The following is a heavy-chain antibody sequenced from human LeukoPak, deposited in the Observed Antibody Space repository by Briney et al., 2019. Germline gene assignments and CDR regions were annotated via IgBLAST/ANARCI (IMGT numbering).Heavy chain of an antibody. D-gene: IGHD3-16*01. J-gene: IGHJ4*02. Sequence: PGGSLRLSCAASGFTVRSYAMGWVRQAPGKGLEWVSAIGGGGTLYYADSVKGRFSISRDISKNTLLLQMNSLRAEDTAVYYCARRRYDWGGDFANWGQGTLVTVSS. CDR1: GFTVRSYA. CDR2: IGGGGTL. CDR3: ARRRYDWGGDFAN. V-gene: IGHV3-23*01.